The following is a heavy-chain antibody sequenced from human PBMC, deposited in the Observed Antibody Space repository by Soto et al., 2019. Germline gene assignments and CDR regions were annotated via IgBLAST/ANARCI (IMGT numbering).Heavy chain of an antibody. Sequence: PSETLSLTCTFSVVSISSGNYYCGWIRQPPWKGLEWIGSINYSGSTYYNPSLKSRVTVSADTSRNHFSLRLSSVTAADTAVYYCARQKVNSAWYDENWFDPLGQGTLGTRSS. CDR3: ARQKVNSAWYDENWFDP. CDR1: VVSISSGNYY. D-gene: IGHD6-19*01. J-gene: IGHJ5*02. V-gene: IGHV4-39*01. CDR2: INYSGST.